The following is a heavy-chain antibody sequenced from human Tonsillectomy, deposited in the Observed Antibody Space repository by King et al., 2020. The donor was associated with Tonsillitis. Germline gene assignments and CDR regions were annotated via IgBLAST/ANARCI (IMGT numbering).Heavy chain of an antibody. J-gene: IGHJ4*02. D-gene: IGHD3-22*01. V-gene: IGHV4-39*07. CDR3: AITYYYDSSGYPTSFDY. CDR2: IYYSGST. CDR1: GGSISSSSYY. Sequence: QLQESGPGLVKPSETLSLICSVSGGSISSSSYYWGWIRQPPGQGLEWIGSIYYSGSTYYNPSLKSRVTISVDTSKNQFSLKLSSVTAADTAVYYCAITYYYDSSGYPTSFDYWGQGTLVTVSS.